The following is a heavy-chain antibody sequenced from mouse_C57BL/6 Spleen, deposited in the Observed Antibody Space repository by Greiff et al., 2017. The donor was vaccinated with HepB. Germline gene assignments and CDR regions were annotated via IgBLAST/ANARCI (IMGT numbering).Heavy chain of an antibody. V-gene: IGHV1-81*01. J-gene: IGHJ3*01. CDR1: GYTFTSYG. CDR3: ARGDYDDGAWFAY. CDR2: IYPRSGNT. Sequence: VKLMESGAELARPGASVKLSCKASGYTFTSYGISWVKQRTGQGLEWIGEIYPRSGNTYYNEKFKGKATLTADKSSSTAYMELRSLTSEDSAVYFWARGDYDDGAWFAYWGQGTLVTVSA. D-gene: IGHD2-4*01.